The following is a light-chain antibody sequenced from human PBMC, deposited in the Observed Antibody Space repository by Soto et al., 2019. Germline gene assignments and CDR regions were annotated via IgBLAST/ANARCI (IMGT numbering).Light chain of an antibody. CDR2: DIS. Sequence: DIQLTQSASSLSASVGDRVTITCQASQVITNYLNWYQQKPGRAPQLLIYDISTLEIGVPSRFGGSGSGATFTFTITGLQPEDIATYYCQQYENLPYTFGQGTKLEI. J-gene: IGKJ2*01. V-gene: IGKV1-33*01. CDR3: QQYENLPYT. CDR1: QVITNY.